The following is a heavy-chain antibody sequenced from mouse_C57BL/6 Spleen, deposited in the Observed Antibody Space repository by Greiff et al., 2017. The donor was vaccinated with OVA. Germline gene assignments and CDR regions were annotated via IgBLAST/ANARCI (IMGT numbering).Heavy chain of an antibody. J-gene: IGHJ3*01. V-gene: IGHV1-81*01. Sequence: VQLQQSGAELARPGASVKLSCKASGYTFTSYGISWVKQRTGQGLVWIGEIYPRSGNTYYNEKFKGKATLTADKSSSTAYMELRSLTSEDSAVYFCARGDGYPFAYWGQGTLVTVSA. CDR3: ARGDGYPFAY. CDR2: IYPRSGNT. D-gene: IGHD2-3*01. CDR1: GYTFTSYG.